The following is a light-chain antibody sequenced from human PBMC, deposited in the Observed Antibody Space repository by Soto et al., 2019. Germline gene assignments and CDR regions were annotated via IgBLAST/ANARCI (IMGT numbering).Light chain of an antibody. CDR1: SSDVGGYNY. J-gene: IGLJ1*01. CDR2: EVS. Sequence: QSVLTQPPSASGSPGQSVTISCTGTSSDVGGYNYVSWYQQYPGKAPKLMIYEVSKRPSGVPDRFSGSKSGNTASLTVSGLQAEDEADYCCSSFAGSNTPYVFGTGTKV. V-gene: IGLV2-8*01. CDR3: SSFAGSNTPYV.